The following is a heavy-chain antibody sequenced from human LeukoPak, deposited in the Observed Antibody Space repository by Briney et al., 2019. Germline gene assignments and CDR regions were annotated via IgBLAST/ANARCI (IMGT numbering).Heavy chain of an antibody. CDR2: IHYTGST. J-gene: IGHJ6*02. CDR1: GGSISDNS. V-gene: IGHV4-59*08. Sequence: SQTLSLTCSVSGGSISDNSWSWIRRPPRQGQELIGNIHYTGSTGYNYSLTSRVTFSLDTPKNQISLNVSPVTAADTAVYYCARLSHIAEAGAYSYHSLTIWSQGTTVTVSS. CDR3: ARLSHIAEAGAYSYHSLTI. D-gene: IGHD6-13*01.